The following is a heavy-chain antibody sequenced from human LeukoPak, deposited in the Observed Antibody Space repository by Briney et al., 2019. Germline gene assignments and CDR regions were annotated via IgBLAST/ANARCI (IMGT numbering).Heavy chain of an antibody. CDR3: ARDRAHCGGTSYPSHNFDL. J-gene: IGHJ4*02. D-gene: IGHD2-21*01. Sequence: SETLSLTCTVSGGSISSYYWSWIRQPPGKGLEWIGYIYYSGSTNYNPSLKSRVTISVDTSKNQFSLKLSSVTAADTAVYYCARDRAHCGGTSYPSHNFDLWGQGTLVTVSS. CDR1: GGSISSYY. CDR2: IYYSGST. V-gene: IGHV4-59*01.